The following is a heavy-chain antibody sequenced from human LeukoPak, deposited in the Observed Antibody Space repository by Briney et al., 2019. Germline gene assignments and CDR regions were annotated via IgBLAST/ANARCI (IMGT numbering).Heavy chain of an antibody. D-gene: IGHD3-22*01. J-gene: IGHJ4*02. Sequence: KPSETLSLTCAVYGGSFSGYYWSWIRQPPGKGLEWIGEINHSGSTNYNPPLKSRVTISVDTSKNQFSLKLSSVTAADTAVYYCARGVTDYYDSSGYYPSYYFDYWGQGTLVTVSS. V-gene: IGHV4-34*01. CDR3: ARGVTDYYDSSGYYPSYYFDY. CDR2: INHSGST. CDR1: GGSFSGYY.